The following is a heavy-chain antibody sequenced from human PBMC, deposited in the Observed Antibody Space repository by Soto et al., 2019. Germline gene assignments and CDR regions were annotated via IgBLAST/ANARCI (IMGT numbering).Heavy chain of an antibody. CDR2: IYYSGIT. D-gene: IGHD5-18*01. CDR3: AKRGYGRYNWFDP. J-gene: IGHJ5*02. V-gene: IGHV4-31*03. Sequence: KSSETLWFTCTVCGGYLSIGGYDWSWIRQHPGKGLEWIGYIYYSGITSYNPSLKSRVTISVDTSKNQFSLKLRSVTAADTAVYYCAKRGYGRYNWFDPLGQGTLLTVSS. CDR1: GGYLSIGGYD.